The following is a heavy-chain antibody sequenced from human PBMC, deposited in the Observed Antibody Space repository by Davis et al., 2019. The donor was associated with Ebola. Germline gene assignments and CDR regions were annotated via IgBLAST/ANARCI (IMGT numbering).Heavy chain of an antibody. Sequence: PSETLSLTCTVSGGSISSSSYYWGWIRQPPGKGLEWIGSIYYSGSTYYNPSLKSRVTISVDTSKNQFSLKLSSVTAADTAVYYCAGGYSSGWDYFDYWGQGTLVTVSS. CDR1: GGSISSSSYY. V-gene: IGHV4-39*01. CDR2: IYYSGST. CDR3: AGGYSSGWDYFDY. D-gene: IGHD6-19*01. J-gene: IGHJ4*02.